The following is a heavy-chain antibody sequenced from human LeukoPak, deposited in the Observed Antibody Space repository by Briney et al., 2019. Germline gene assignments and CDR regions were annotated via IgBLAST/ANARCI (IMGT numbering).Heavy chain of an antibody. CDR2: INPNGGGT. Sequence: ASVKVSCKASGYTFTGYYMHLVRHAPGQGLEWMGWINPNGGGTNYAQAYHGRVTMTRATAISTAYMELSRLRSDDTAAYYCGRSGSPRRYDCAYWGEGTLVTVSS. J-gene: IGHJ4*02. V-gene: IGHV1-2*02. D-gene: IGHD3-10*01. CDR1: GYTFTGYY. CDR3: GRSGSPRRYDCAY.